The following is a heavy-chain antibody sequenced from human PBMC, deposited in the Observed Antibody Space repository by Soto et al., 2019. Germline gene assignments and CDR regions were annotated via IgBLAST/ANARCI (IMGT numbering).Heavy chain of an antibody. J-gene: IGHJ5*02. CDR1: GGTFSSYA. V-gene: IGHV1-69*13. CDR3: ARDRHSGSYSS. Sequence: SVKVSCKASGGTFSSYAISWVRQAPGQGLEWMGGIIPIFGTANYAQKFQGGVTVTADESTSTAYMELSSLRSEDTAVYYCARDRHSGSYSSWGQGTLVTVSS. CDR2: IIPIFGTA. D-gene: IGHD1-26*01.